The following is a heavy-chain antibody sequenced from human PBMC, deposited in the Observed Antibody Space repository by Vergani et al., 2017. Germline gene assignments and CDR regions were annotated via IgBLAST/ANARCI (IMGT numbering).Heavy chain of an antibody. CDR2: IYYSGST. D-gene: IGHD6-19*01. J-gene: IGHJ5*02. CDR3: ARVNNSDGLVGWFDP. Sequence: QLQLQESGPGLVKPSETLSLTCTVSGGSISSSNYYCGWIRQSPGKGLEWIGNIYYSGSTYYNPSLKSRVTISLDTSKNQFSLKLSSVTAADTAVYFCARVNNSDGLVGWFDPWGQGTLVTVSS. V-gene: IGHV4-39*07. CDR1: GGSISSSNYY.